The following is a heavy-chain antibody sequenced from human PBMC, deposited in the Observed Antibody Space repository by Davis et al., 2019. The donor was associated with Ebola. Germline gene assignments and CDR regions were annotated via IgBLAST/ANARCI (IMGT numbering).Heavy chain of an antibody. V-gene: IGHV1-69*04. D-gene: IGHD4-17*01. CDR1: GGTFSSYA. J-gene: IGHJ4*02. Sequence: SVKVSCKASGGTFSSYAISWVRQAPGQGLEWMGRIIPILGIANYAQKFQGRVTITADESTSTAYMELSSLRSEDTAVYYCAREVYGDYDGSVFDYWGQGTLVTVSS. CDR2: IIPILGIA. CDR3: AREVYGDYDGSVFDY.